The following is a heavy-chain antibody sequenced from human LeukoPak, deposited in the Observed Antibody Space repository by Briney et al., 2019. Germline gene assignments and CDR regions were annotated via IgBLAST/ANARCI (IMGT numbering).Heavy chain of an antibody. J-gene: IGHJ4*02. D-gene: IGHD1-26*01. CDR1: GYTFTTYG. Sequence: ASVMVSCKASGYTFTTYGINWVRQAPGQGLEWMGWISTYDGGTNYAQKFRDRVTMLRDTSTSTAYMELRSLRSDDTAVYYCARDQPRRGPGNHDYWGQGTLVTVSS. V-gene: IGHV1-18*01. CDR2: ISTYDGGT. CDR3: ARDQPRRGPGNHDY.